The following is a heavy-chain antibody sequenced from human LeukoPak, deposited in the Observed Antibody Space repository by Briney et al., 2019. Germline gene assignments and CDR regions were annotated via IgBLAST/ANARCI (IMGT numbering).Heavy chain of an antibody. V-gene: IGHV3-30-3*01. Sequence: GGSLRLSCAASGFTFSSYAMHWVRQAPGKGLEWVAVISYDGSNKYYADSVKGRFTISRDNSKNTLYLQMNSLRAEDTAVYYCARPILGSSGYYEYFQHWGQGTLVTVSS. CDR3: ARPILGSSGYYEYFQH. CDR1: GFTFSSYA. D-gene: IGHD3-22*01. CDR2: ISYDGSNK. J-gene: IGHJ1*01.